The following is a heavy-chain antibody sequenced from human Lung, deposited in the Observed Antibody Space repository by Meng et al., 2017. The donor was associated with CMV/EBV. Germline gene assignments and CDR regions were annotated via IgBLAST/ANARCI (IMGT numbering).Heavy chain of an antibody. Sequence: SXXVSXKASGGTXSSYAISWVRQAPGQGLEWMGGIIPILGIANYAQKFQGRVTITADKSTSTAYMELSSLRSEDTAVYYCARGACSSTSCYRYYYYGMDVXGQGTTVTVSS. J-gene: IGHJ6*02. D-gene: IGHD2-2*01. CDR2: IIPILGIA. CDR1: GGTXSSYA. V-gene: IGHV1-69*10. CDR3: ARGACSSTSCYRYYYYGMDV.